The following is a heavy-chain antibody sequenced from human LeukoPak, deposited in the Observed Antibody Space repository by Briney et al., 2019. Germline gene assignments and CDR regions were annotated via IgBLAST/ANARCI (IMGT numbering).Heavy chain of an antibody. V-gene: IGHV4-59*01. D-gene: IGHD5-18*01. Sequence: PSETLSLTCTVSGGSISSYYWSWIRQPPGKGLEWIGFIYYSGSTNYNPSPKSRVTISVDTSKNQFSLKLSSVTAADTAVYYCARDRDTTYGMDVWGQGTTVTVSS. CDR2: IYYSGST. J-gene: IGHJ6*02. CDR1: GGSISSYY. CDR3: ARDRDTTYGMDV.